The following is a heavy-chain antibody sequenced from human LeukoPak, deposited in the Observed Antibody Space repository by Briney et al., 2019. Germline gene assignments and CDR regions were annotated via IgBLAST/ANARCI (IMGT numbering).Heavy chain of an antibody. D-gene: IGHD2-15*01. CDR2: IYYSGST. CDR3: AREIRLYCSGGSCYGLDY. J-gene: IGHJ4*02. CDR1: GGSISSYY. Sequence: PSETLSLTCTVSGGSISSYYWSWIRQPPGKGLEWIGYIYYSGSTNYNPSLKSRVTISVDTSKNQFSLKLSSVTAADTAVYYCAREIRLYCSGGSCYGLDYWGQGTLVTVSS. V-gene: IGHV4-59*01.